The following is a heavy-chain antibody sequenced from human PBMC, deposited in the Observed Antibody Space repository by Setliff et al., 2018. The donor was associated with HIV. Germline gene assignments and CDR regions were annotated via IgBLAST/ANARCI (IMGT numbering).Heavy chain of an antibody. CDR2: IYWNNNK. CDR3: AYSGRQLRGPYFDF. J-gene: IGHJ4*02. CDR1: RLSLSTSGVG. D-gene: IGHD1-1*01. V-gene: IGHV2-5*01. Sequence: SGPTLVNHTQTLTLTCTFSRLSLSTSGVGVGWIRQSPGKALEWLAFIYWNNNKHYSTSLKSRLTVTKDTSKNRVVFTMTNMDPVDTATYYCAYSGRQLRGPYFDFWGQGTPVTVTS.